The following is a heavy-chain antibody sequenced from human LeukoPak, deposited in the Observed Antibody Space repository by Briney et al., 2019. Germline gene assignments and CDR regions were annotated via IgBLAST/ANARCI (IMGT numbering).Heavy chain of an antibody. V-gene: IGHV1-24*01. Sequence: VASVKVSCKVSGYTLTELSMHWVRQAPGKGLEWMGGSDPEDGETIYAQKFQGRVTMTEDTSTDTAYIELSSLRSEDTAVYYCATRSGGRATYYYYYMDVWGKGTTVTVSS. J-gene: IGHJ6*03. CDR1: GYTLTELS. CDR2: SDPEDGET. D-gene: IGHD2-15*01. CDR3: ATRSGGRATYYYYYMDV.